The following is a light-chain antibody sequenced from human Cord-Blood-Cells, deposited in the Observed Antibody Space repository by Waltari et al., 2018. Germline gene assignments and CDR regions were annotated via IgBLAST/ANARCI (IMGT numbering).Light chain of an antibody. CDR3: QAWDSSTVV. Sequence: SYELTQPPSVSVSPGQTASITCSGDKLGDKYACWYQQKPGQSPVLVIDQDSKRPSGIPERFSGCNSGNTATLTISGTQAIDEADYYCQAWDSSTVVFGGGTKLTVL. J-gene: IGLJ2*01. V-gene: IGLV3-1*01. CDR1: KLGDKY. CDR2: QDS.